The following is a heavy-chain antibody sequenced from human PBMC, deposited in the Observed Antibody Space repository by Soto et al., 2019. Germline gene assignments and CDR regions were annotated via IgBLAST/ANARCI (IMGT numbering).Heavy chain of an antibody. CDR3: ARNYYDSGGGFDY. CDR1: GFTVSSNY. J-gene: IGHJ4*02. Sequence: EVQLVESGGGLIQPGGSLRLSCAASGFTVSSNYMSWVRQAPGKGLEWVSVIYSGGDTYCADSVKGRFTISGDNSKNTLYLQTNSMRAEDTAVYYCARNYYDSGGGFDYWGQGTLVTVSS. D-gene: IGHD3-22*01. V-gene: IGHV3-53*01. CDR2: IYSGGDT.